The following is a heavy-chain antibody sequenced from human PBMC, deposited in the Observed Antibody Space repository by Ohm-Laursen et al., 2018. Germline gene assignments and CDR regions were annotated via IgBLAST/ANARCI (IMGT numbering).Heavy chain of an antibody. Sequence: TLSLTCSVSGYSITSDYYWGWIRQPPGKGLEWIGSFHHRGSTYYSPSLKSRVTISVDTSKNQFSLKLNSVTVADTAVYYCARGGSQLSYFAYWGQGTLVTVSS. CDR2: FHHRGST. D-gene: IGHD6-6*01. CDR1: GYSITSDYY. CDR3: ARGGSQLSYFAY. J-gene: IGHJ4*02. V-gene: IGHV4-38-2*02.